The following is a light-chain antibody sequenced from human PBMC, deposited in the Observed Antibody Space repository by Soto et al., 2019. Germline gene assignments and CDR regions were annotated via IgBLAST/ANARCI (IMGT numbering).Light chain of an antibody. Sequence: EVLMTQSPATLSVSPGESATLSCRASQTVSSNVAWYQQRPGQAPRLLIDGAFTRATGVPARFSGSRSGTEFTLTISSPQSEDFALYYCQQHNIWPYTFGQGTRLEIK. V-gene: IGKV3-15*01. CDR1: QTVSSN. J-gene: IGKJ5*01. CDR3: QQHNIWPYT. CDR2: GAF.